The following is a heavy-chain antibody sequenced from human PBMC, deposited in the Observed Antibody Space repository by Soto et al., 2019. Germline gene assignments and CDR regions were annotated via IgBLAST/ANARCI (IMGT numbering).Heavy chain of an antibody. CDR1: GYTFTSYG. CDR2: ISAYNGNT. V-gene: IGHV1-18*01. D-gene: IGHD1-26*01. Sequence: ALVKVSCKASGYTFTSYGISWVRQAPGQGLEWMGWISAYNGNTNYAQKLQGRVTMTTDTSTSTAYMELRSPRSDDSAGYYCARASGSSYWFDPWGQGTLVTVS. J-gene: IGHJ5*02. CDR3: ARASGSSYWFDP.